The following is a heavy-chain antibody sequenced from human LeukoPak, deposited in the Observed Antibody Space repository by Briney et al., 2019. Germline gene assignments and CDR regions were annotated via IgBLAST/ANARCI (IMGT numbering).Heavy chain of an antibody. V-gene: IGHV4-34*01. J-gene: IGHJ4*02. Sequence: SGTLSLTCAVYGGSFSGYYWSWIRHPPGKGLEWIGEINHSGSTNYNPSLKSRVTISVDTSKNQFSLKLSSVTAADTAVYYCARGRKAAAFDYWGQGTLVTVSS. D-gene: IGHD6-13*01. CDR3: ARGRKAAAFDY. CDR1: GGSFSGYY. CDR2: INHSGST.